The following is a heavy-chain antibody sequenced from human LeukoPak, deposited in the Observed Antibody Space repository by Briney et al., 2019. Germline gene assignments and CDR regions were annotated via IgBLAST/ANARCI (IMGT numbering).Heavy chain of an antibody. Sequence: PSETLSLACAVSGGSISSGGYSWSWIRQPPGKGLEWIGYIYHSGSTYYNPSLKSRVTISVDRSKNQFSLKLSSVTAADTAVYYCARAAYYDSSGFDYWGQGTLVTVSS. CDR1: GGSISSGGYS. D-gene: IGHD3-22*01. V-gene: IGHV4-30-2*01. CDR3: ARAAYYDSSGFDY. J-gene: IGHJ4*02. CDR2: IYHSGST.